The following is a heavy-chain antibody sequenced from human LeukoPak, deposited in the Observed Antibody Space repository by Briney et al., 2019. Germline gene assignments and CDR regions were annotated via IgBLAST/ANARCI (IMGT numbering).Heavy chain of an antibody. CDR2: ISSSSSYI. Sequence: GGSLRLFCAASGFTFRSYSMKWVRQAPGKGLEWVSSISSSSSYIYYADSVKGRFTISRDNAKNSLYLQMNSLRAEDTAVYYCAGEGNTAAGIYYYYMDVWGKGTTVTVSS. D-gene: IGHD5-12*01. J-gene: IGHJ6*03. V-gene: IGHV3-21*01. CDR1: GFTFRSYS. CDR3: AGEGNTAAGIYYYYMDV.